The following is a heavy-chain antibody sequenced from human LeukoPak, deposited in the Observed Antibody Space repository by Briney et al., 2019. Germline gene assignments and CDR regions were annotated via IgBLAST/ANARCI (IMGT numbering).Heavy chain of an antibody. Sequence: SETLSLTCAVSGGSISSGGYSWSWIRQPPGKGLEWIGYIYYSGSTNYNPSLKSRVTISVDTSKNQFSLKLSSVTAPDTAVYYCARGYDGYEDYWGQGTLVTVSS. CDR1: GGSISSGGYS. D-gene: IGHD5-12*01. CDR3: ARGYDGYEDY. J-gene: IGHJ4*02. CDR2: IYYSGST. V-gene: IGHV4-61*08.